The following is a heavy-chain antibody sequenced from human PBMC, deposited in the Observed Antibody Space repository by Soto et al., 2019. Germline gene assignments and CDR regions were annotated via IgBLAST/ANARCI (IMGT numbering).Heavy chain of an antibody. CDR1: GGSISSYY. Sequence: PSETLSLTCTVSGGSISSYYWSWIRQPAGKGLEWIGRIYTSGSTNYNPSLKSRVTMSVDTSKNQFSLKLSSVTAADTAVYYCASGTSYYYGSGSYYYYYYGMDVWVQGTTVTVSS. J-gene: IGHJ6*02. V-gene: IGHV4-4*07. CDR2: IYTSGST. CDR3: ASGTSYYYGSGSYYYYYYGMDV. D-gene: IGHD3-10*01.